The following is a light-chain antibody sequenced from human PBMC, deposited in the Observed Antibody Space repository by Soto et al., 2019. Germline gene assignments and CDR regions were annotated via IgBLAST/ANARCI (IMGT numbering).Light chain of an antibody. CDR1: KLGDKY. Sequence: SYELTQPPSVSVSPGQTASITCSGDKLGDKYACWYQQKPGQSPVLVIFQDNKRPSGIPARFSGSNSGNTATLTISGTQAMDEADYYCQAWDSGTVVFGGGTKVTVL. CDR3: QAWDSGTVV. CDR2: QDN. J-gene: IGLJ2*01. V-gene: IGLV3-1*01.